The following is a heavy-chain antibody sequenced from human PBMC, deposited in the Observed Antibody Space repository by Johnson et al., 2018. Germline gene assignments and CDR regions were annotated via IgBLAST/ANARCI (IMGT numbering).Heavy chain of an antibody. V-gene: IGHV3-9*01. CDR2: ISGNRGTI. CDR3: AKNHKPGYRYDAFDS. Sequence: VQLVESGGGLVQPGRSLRLSCAASGFTFDDYAMHWVRQAPGKGLEWVSGISGNRGTIGDADSVKGRFTISRDNARNSLYLQMNSLRAEDTALYYCAKNHKPGYRYDAFDSWGQGTTVTVSS. CDR1: GFTFDDYA. D-gene: IGHD3-9*01. J-gene: IGHJ3*02.